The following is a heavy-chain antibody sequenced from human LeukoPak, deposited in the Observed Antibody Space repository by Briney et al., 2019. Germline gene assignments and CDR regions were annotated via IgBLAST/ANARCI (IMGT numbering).Heavy chain of an antibody. CDR2: ISSRGSTI. J-gene: IGHJ6*02. D-gene: IGHD3-10*01. Sequence: PGGSLRLSCAASGFTFSDYYMSWIRQAPGKGLDWVSYISSRGSTIYYADSVKGRFAISRNNAKNSLYLQMNSLRAEDTAVYYCARARVLLWFGELLSYGMDVWGQGTTVTVSS. CDR1: GFTFSDYY. V-gene: IGHV3-11*01. CDR3: ARARVLLWFGELLSYGMDV.